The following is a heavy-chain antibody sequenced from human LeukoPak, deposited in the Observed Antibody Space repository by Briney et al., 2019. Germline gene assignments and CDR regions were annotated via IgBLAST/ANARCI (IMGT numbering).Heavy chain of an antibody. Sequence: ASVKVSCKASGYTFTGYYMHWVRQAPRQGLEWMGWINPNSGGTNYAQKFQGRVTMTRDTSISTAYMELSRLRSDDTAVYYCARDLSLLDDFWSGYPLDYWGQGTLVTVSS. J-gene: IGHJ4*02. CDR3: ARDLSLLDDFWSGYPLDY. CDR2: INPNSGGT. V-gene: IGHV1-2*02. CDR1: GYTFTGYY. D-gene: IGHD3-3*01.